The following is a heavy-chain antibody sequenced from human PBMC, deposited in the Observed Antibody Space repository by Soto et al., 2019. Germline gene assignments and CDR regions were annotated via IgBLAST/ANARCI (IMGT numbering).Heavy chain of an antibody. CDR2: IYPRDSDT. V-gene: IGHV5-51*01. Sequence: EVQLVQSGAEVKKPGESLKISCKDSGYSFAAYWIGWVRLMPGKGLGWMGIIYPRDSDTKYSPSFQGQVTISADESISTTYLQWNNLKASDTAISYCARHPQYPRWRYFDLWGRGTLVTVSS. D-gene: IGHD2-15*01. J-gene: IGHJ2*01. CDR1: GYSFAAYW. CDR3: ARHPQYPRWRYFDL.